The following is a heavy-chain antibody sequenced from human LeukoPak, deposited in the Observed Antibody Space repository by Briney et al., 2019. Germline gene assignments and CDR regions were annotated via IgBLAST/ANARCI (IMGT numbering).Heavy chain of an antibody. CDR1: GFIFSDYY. V-gene: IGHV3-11*04. CDR2: ISSSGSTI. Sequence: KSGGSLRLSCAASGFIFSDYYMSWIRQAPGKGLEWVSYISSSGSTIYYADSVKGRFIISRDNAKNSLYLQVNDARAEDTAVYYCARVYSSGWYNTFDYWGQGTLVTVSS. D-gene: IGHD6-19*01. J-gene: IGHJ4*02. CDR3: ARVYSSGWYNTFDY.